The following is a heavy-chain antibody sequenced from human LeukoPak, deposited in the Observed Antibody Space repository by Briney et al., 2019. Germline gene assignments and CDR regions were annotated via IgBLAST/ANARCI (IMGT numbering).Heavy chain of an antibody. Sequence: ASVKVSCKASGYTFTGYYMHWVRQAPGQGLEWMGWINPNSGGTNYAQKFQGRVTMTRDTSTSTVYMELSSLRSEDTAVYYCARDPGYYDSSGYYSEGYYFDYWGQGTLVTVSS. V-gene: IGHV1-2*02. D-gene: IGHD3-22*01. CDR2: INPNSGGT. J-gene: IGHJ4*02. CDR1: GYTFTGYY. CDR3: ARDPGYYDSSGYYSEGYYFDY.